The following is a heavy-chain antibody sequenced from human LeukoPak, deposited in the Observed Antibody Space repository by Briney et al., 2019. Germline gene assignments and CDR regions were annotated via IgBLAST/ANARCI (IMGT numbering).Heavy chain of an antibody. CDR1: GFTFSSYG. Sequence: GGSLRLSCAASGFTFSSYGMHWVRQAPGKGLDWVAVISNDGSKKYYADSVKGRFTISRDNSKNTLSLQVSSLRTEDTAVYYCARDQRTGYYDSSGYRGGSDYWGQGTLVTVSS. CDR2: ISNDGSKK. D-gene: IGHD3-22*01. CDR3: ARDQRTGYYDSSGYRGGSDY. V-gene: IGHV3-30*03. J-gene: IGHJ4*02.